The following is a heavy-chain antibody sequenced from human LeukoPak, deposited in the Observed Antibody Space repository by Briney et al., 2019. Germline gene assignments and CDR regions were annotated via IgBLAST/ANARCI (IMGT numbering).Heavy chain of an antibody. CDR1: GFSFSSYS. J-gene: IGHJ4*02. CDR3: AREKYSSSPFDY. D-gene: IGHD6-13*01. Sequence: PGGSLRLSCAASGFSFSSYSIHWVRQAPGKGLEWVAVISYDGSNKYYADSVKGRFTISRDNSKNTLYLQMNSLRAEDTAVYYCAREKYSSSPFDYWGQGTLVTVSS. V-gene: IGHV3-30-3*01. CDR2: ISYDGSNK.